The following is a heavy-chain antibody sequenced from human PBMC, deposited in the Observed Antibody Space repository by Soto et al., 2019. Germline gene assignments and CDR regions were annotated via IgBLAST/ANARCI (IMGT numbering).Heavy chain of an antibody. CDR1: GYNFAGSG. CDR3: ARDGNWNYEH. CDR2: ISPNNGKT. D-gene: IGHD3-3*01. Sequence: QVQLVQSGAEVRKPGASVKVSCKAFGYNFAGSGITWLRQTPGQELQWMGWISPNNGKTHYSQNLHGRVVMTADTSTSTAYMELKGLRFDDTGVYYCARDGNWNYEHWGQGSLVSVSS. V-gene: IGHV1-18*04. J-gene: IGHJ4*02.